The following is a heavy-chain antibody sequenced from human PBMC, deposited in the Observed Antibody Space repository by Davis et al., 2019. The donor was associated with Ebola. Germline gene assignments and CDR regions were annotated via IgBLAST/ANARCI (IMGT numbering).Heavy chain of an antibody. V-gene: IGHV1-69*13. CDR3: ARDDSVPGGWFEA. D-gene: IGHD4-23*01. Sequence: SVKVSCKASGGAFSDFALSWVRQAPGQGLQWLGGLAPIFGPANYAPNFQGRVTITADESTSTAYMELRSLSPDDTAIYYCARDDSVPGGWFEAWGQGTQVIVSS. CDR1: GGAFSDFA. CDR2: LAPIFGPA. J-gene: IGHJ5*02.